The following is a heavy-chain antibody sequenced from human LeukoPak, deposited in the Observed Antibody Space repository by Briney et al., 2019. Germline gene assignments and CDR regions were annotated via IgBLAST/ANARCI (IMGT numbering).Heavy chain of an antibody. CDR3: AKVRITMIVKEAFDI. J-gene: IGHJ3*02. CDR1: GFTFSSYS. V-gene: IGHV3-23*01. Sequence: GGSLRLSCAASGFTFSSYSMNWVRQAPGKGLEWVSAISGSGGSTYYADSVKGRFTISRDNSKNTLYLQMNSLRAEDTAVYYCAKVRITMIVKEAFDIWGQGTMVTVSS. D-gene: IGHD3-22*01. CDR2: ISGSGGST.